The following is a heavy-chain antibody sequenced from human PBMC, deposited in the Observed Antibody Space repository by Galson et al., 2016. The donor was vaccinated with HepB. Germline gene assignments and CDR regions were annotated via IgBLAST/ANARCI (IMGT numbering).Heavy chain of an antibody. V-gene: IGHV3-9*01. CDR2: ISWNSGSI. CDR1: GFTFNDYA. J-gene: IGHJ4*02. CDR3: AKDLLFGPGPIDVVTGYPDS. Sequence: SLRLSCAASGFTFNDYAMHWVRHPPGKGLEWVSGISWNSGSIAYADSVKGRFTISRDNAKNSLYLQMDSLRPEDTAFYYCAKDLLFGPGPIDVVTGYPDSWGQGTVVTVSS. D-gene: IGHD2-21*02.